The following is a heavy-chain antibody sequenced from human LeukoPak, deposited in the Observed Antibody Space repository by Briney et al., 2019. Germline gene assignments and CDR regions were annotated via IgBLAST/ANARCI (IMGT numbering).Heavy chain of an antibody. J-gene: IGHJ4*02. CDR2: MSPNSGNT. CDR1: RYTFSNYD. D-gene: IGHD6-6*01. V-gene: IGHV1-8*01. Sequence: ASVKVSCKASRYTFSNYDINWVRQATGQGLEWMGWMSPNSGNTGYAQKFQGRVTMTRNTSISTAYMELTSLRSDDTAVYYCARELYSSSSSFDYWGQGTLVTVSS. CDR3: ARELYSSSSSFDY.